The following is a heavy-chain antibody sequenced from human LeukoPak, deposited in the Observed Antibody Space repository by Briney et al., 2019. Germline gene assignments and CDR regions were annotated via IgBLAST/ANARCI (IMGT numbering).Heavy chain of an antibody. J-gene: IGHJ4*02. Sequence: KPSETLSLTCTVSGGSISSYYWSWIRQPPGKGLEWIGYIYYSGSTKYNPSLKSRVTISVDTSKNQFSLKMSSVTAADTAVYYCARRGDDSSGYYPYWGQGTLVTVSS. CDR1: GGSISSYY. D-gene: IGHD3-22*01. CDR2: IYYSGST. CDR3: ARRGDDSSGYYPY. V-gene: IGHV4-59*01.